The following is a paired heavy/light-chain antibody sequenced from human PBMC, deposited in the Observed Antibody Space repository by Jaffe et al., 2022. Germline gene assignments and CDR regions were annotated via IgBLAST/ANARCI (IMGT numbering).Light chain of an antibody. CDR1: QSLVHSDGNTY. CDR2: KVS. Sequence: DVVMTQSPLSLPVTLGQPASISCKSSQSLVHSDGNTYLNWFLQRPGQSPRRLIYKVSNRDSGVPDRFSGSGSGTDFTLKISRVEAEDVGVYYCVQFTHWPPWTFGQGTKVEIK. J-gene: IGKJ1*01. V-gene: IGKV2-30*02. CDR3: VQFTHWPPWT.
Heavy chain of an antibody. Sequence: EVQLVESGGGLVQPGGSLRLSCEASGFPFSASWMHWVRQPPGKGLVWVAHINSDGRNRGSADSVKGRFTISRDNAKNTLYLEINSLRDDDTAVYYCVREWFGVIFWGQGTLVTVSS. CDR2: INSDGRNR. D-gene: IGHD3-10*01. CDR1: GFPFSASW. CDR3: VREWFGVIF. J-gene: IGHJ4*02. V-gene: IGHV3-74*01.